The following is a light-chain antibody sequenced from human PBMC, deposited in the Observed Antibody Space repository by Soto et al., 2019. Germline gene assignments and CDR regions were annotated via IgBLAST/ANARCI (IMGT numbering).Light chain of an antibody. V-gene: IGLV2-14*01. CDR1: SSDVGGYNY. CDR3: SSFTSDSSHYV. J-gene: IGLJ1*01. Sequence: QSALTQPASVSGSPGQSITISCTGTSSDVGGYNYVSWYQQHPGKAPKLMIYDVSERPSGVSDRFSASKSGNTASLIISGLQAEDEADYYCSSFTSDSSHYVFGSGTKVTV. CDR2: DVS.